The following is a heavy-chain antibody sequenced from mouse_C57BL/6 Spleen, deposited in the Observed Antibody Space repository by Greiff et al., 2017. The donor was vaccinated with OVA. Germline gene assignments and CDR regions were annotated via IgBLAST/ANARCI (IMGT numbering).Heavy chain of an antibody. J-gene: IGHJ4*01. CDR1: GYSITSGYY. CDR2: ISYDGSN. CDR3: ARDLQDDPSYAMDY. Sequence: EVQLQQSGPGLVKPSQSLSLTCSVTGYSITSGYYGNWIRQFPGNKLEWMGYISYDGSNNYNPSLKNRISITRDTSKNQFFLKLNSVTTEDTATYYCARDLQDDPSYAMDYWGQGTSVTVSS. D-gene: IGHD2-3*01. V-gene: IGHV3-6*01.